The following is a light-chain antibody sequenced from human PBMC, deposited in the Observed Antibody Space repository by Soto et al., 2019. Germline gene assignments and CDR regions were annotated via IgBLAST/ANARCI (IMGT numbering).Light chain of an antibody. CDR2: EVT. J-gene: IGLJ1*01. CDR3: SSYISTSRYV. Sequence: QSALTQPPSVSGAPGQSVTVSCTGTSSDVGKYDRVSWYQQPPGTAPKLIIYEVTNRPSGVPARFSGSKSGNTASLTISGLQAEDEADYYCSSYISTSRYVFGAGT. CDR1: SSDVGKYDR. V-gene: IGLV2-18*02.